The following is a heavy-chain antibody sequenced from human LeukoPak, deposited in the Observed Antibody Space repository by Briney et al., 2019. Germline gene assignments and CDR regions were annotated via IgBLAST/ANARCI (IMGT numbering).Heavy chain of an antibody. J-gene: IGHJ4*02. CDR2: ISGSGSST. D-gene: IGHD6-19*01. CDR1: GFTFTNYA. CDR3: AKELTRPNRPVAGLNY. V-gene: IGHV3-23*01. Sequence: GGSLRLSCAASGFTFTNYAMNWVRQAPGKGLEWVSTISGSGSSTYYADSVKGRFTISRDNSKNTLYLQMNSLRAEDTAVYYCAKELTRPNRPVAGLNYWGQGTLVTVSS.